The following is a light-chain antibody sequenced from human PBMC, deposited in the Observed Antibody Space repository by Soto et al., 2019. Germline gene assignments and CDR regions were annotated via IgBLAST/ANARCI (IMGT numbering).Light chain of an antibody. CDR1: NSNVGSNP. Sequence: QSVLTQPPSASGTPGQRVTISCSTSNSNVGSNPVNWYQQHPGMAPKLTIYDNVERPSGVPDRFSGSRSGTAASLAMSCLQSADEDDYYCAAWDDSLNAWVIGGGTKVTVL. J-gene: IGLJ3*02. CDR2: DNV. CDR3: AAWDDSLNAWV. V-gene: IGLV1-44*01.